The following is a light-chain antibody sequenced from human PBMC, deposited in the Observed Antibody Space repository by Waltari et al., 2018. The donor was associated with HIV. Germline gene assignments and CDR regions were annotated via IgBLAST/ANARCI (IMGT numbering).Light chain of an antibody. J-gene: IGKJ4*01. CDR1: QSLLHSNGYNY. CDR3: MQALQTPLT. Sequence: DIVMTQSPLSLPVTPGEPASISCRSSQSLLHSNGYNYLDLYLQKPGQSPQLLIYLGSNRASGVPDRFSGSGSGTDFTLKISRVEAEDVGVYYCMQALQTPLTFGVGTKVEIK. V-gene: IGKV2-28*01. CDR2: LGS.